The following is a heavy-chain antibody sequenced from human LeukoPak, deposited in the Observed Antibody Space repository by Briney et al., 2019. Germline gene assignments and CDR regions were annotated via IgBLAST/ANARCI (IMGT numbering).Heavy chain of an antibody. CDR1: GGSISSYY. CDR3: ARNPRPVATGPRFDY. V-gene: IGHV4-59*08. Sequence: SETLSLTCTVSGGSISSYYWSWIRQPPGKGLEWIGYIYYSGSTNYNPSLKSRVTISVDTSKNQFSLKLSSVTAADTAVYYCARNPRPVATGPRFDYWGQGTLVTVSS. CDR2: IYYSGST. J-gene: IGHJ4*02. D-gene: IGHD5-12*01.